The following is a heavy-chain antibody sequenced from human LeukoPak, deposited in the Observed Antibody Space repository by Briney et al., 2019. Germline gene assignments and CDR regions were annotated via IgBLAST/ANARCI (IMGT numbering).Heavy chain of an antibody. V-gene: IGHV3-33*08. Sequence: GGSLRLSCAASGFTFSNAWMSWVRQAPGEGLEWVAVIWYDGSNKYYADSVKGRFTISRDNSKNTLYLQMNSLRAEDTAVYYCARDSSGYHDYWGQGTLVTVSS. CDR1: GFTFSNAW. CDR3: ARDSSGYHDY. D-gene: IGHD3-22*01. J-gene: IGHJ4*02. CDR2: IWYDGSNK.